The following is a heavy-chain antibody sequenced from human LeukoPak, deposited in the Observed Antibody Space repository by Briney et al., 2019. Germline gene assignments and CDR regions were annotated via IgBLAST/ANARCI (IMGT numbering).Heavy chain of an antibody. CDR2: ISGSGGST. D-gene: IGHD3-22*01. CDR1: GYSITTGYY. J-gene: IGHJ4*02. V-gene: IGHV3-23*01. Sequence: ETLSLTCTVFGYSITTGYYWGWIRQPPGKGLEWVSAISGSGGSTYYADSVKGRFTISRDNSKNTLYLQMNSLRAEDTAVYYCAKLGYYYDSSGYLPFDYWGQGTLVTVSS. CDR3: AKLGYYYDSSGYLPFDY.